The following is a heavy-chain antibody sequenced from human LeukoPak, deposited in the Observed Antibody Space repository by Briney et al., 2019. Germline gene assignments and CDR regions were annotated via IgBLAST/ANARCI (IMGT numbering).Heavy chain of an antibody. V-gene: IGHV5-51*01. Sequence: GESLKISCKGSGYSFTSYWIGWVRQMPGKGLEWMGIIYPGASDTRYSPSFQGRVTISADKSISTAYLQWSSLKASDTAMYYCARHDHPLGKHYYYGMDVWGQGTTVTVSS. J-gene: IGHJ6*02. CDR3: ARHDHPLGKHYYYGMDV. CDR1: GYSFTSYW. D-gene: IGHD7-27*01. CDR2: IYPGASDT.